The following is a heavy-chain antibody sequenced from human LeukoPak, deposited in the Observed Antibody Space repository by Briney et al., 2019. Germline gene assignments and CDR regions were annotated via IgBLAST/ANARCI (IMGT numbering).Heavy chain of an antibody. D-gene: IGHD3-10*01. CDR1: GGTFSSYA. CDR3: ARAQYYYGSGSFLLSGYFDY. J-gene: IGHJ4*02. Sequence: GASVKVSCKASGGTFSSYAISWVRQAPGQGLEWMGGIIPIFGTANYAQKFQGRVTITADESTSTAYMELSSLRSEDTAVYYCARAQYYYGSGSFLLSGYFDYWGQGTLVTVSS. V-gene: IGHV1-69*13. CDR2: IIPIFGTA.